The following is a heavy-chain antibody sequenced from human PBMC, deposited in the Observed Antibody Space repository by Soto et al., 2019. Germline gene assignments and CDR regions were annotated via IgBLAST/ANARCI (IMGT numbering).Heavy chain of an antibody. V-gene: IGHV2-5*02. J-gene: IGHJ5*02. D-gene: IGHD3-3*01. CDR2: IYWDDDK. CDR3: AHSLAPITIFGVVIPYNWFDP. CDR1: GFSLSTSGVG. Sequence: QITLKESGPPLVKPTQTLTLTCTFSGFSLSTSGVGVGWIRQPPGKALEWLALIYWDDDKRYSPSLKSRLTITKDTSKNQVVLTMTNMDPVDTATYYCAHSLAPITIFGVVIPYNWFDPWGQGTLVTVSS.